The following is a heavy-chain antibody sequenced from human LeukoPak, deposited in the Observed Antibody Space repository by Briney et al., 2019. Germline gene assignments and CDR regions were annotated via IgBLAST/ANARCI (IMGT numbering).Heavy chain of an antibody. Sequence: GGSLRLSCAASGFTVSNNFMSWVRRAPGKGLEWVSVIYSGGNTDYADSVRGRFTISRDNSKNTLFLQMNSLRAEDTAVYYCATVGIWSDLDYWGQGTLVTVSS. V-gene: IGHV3-66*01. CDR3: ATVGIWSDLDY. CDR1: GFTVSNNF. CDR2: IYSGGNT. J-gene: IGHJ4*02. D-gene: IGHD3-3*01.